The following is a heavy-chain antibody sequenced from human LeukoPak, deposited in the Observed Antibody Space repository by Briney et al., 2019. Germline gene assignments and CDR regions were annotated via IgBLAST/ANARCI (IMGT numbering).Heavy chain of an antibody. J-gene: IGHJ2*01. CDR3: AKTVAGYWYFDL. D-gene: IGHD6-19*01. Sequence: SETLSLTCTVSGGSISHYFWSWIRQPPGKPLEWIGYIYYSGSTNYNPSLKSRLTISVDTSKDQFFLKLSSVTAADTAVYYCAKTVAGYWYFDLWGRGTLVTVSS. CDR2: IYYSGST. CDR1: GGSISHYF. V-gene: IGHV4-59*08.